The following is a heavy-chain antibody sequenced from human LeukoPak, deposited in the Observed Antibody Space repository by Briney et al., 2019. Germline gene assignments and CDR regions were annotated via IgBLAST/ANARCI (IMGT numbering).Heavy chain of an antibody. D-gene: IGHD6-13*01. Sequence: TSETLSLTCTVSGGSISSYYWSWIRQPPGKGLEWIGYIYYSGSTNYNPSLKSRVTISVDTSKNQFSLKLSSVTAADTAVYYCARIAAASLASAFDIWGQGTMVTVSS. J-gene: IGHJ3*02. V-gene: IGHV4-59*08. CDR1: GGSISSYY. CDR2: IYYSGST. CDR3: ARIAAASLASAFDI.